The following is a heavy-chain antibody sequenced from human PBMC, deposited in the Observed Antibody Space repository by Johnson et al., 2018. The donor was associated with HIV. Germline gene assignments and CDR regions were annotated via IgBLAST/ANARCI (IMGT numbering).Heavy chain of an antibody. J-gene: IGHJ3*02. V-gene: IGHV3-33*08. CDR2: IRYDGSNK. Sequence: QVQLVESGGGVVQPGRSLRLSCAASGFTFSSYAMHWVRQAPGKGLEWVAFIRYDGSNKYYADSVKGRFTISRDNSKNTVYLQMNSLRAEDTAVYYCARSPPSYGSGSYLGLDAFDIWGKGTMVTVSS. D-gene: IGHD3-10*01. CDR3: ARSPPSYGSGSYLGLDAFDI. CDR1: GFTFSSYA.